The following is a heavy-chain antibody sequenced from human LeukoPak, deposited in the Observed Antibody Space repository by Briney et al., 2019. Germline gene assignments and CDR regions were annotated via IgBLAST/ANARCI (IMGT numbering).Heavy chain of an antibody. CDR2: IYYSGST. D-gene: IGHD6-13*01. V-gene: IGHV4-31*03. CDR1: GGSISSGGYY. CDR3: ARGGYGRKPKRIFDY. Sequence: SETLSLTCTVSGGSISSGGYYWSWIRQHLGKGLEWIGYIYYSGSTYYNPSLKSRVTISVDTSKNQFSLKLSSVTAADTAVYYCARGGYGRKPKRIFDYWGQGTLVTVSS. J-gene: IGHJ4*02.